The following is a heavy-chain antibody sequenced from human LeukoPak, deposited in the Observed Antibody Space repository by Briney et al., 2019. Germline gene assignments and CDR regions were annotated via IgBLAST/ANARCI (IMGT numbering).Heavy chain of an antibody. J-gene: IGHJ4*02. CDR2: IRYDGSRQ. CDR3: ANENYYGSGSYADH. V-gene: IGHV3-30*02. CDR1: GITFRIHG. D-gene: IGHD3-10*01. Sequence: GGSLRLSCKASGITFRIHGMFWVRQAPGKGLEWVASIRYDGSRQFYADSVKGRFTISRDNSKNTLYLQMNSLRAEDTAVYYCANENYYGSGSYADHWGQGTLVTVSS.